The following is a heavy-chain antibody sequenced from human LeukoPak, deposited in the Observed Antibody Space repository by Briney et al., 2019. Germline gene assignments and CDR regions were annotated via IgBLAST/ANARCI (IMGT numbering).Heavy chain of an antibody. CDR2: IIPIFGTA. D-gene: IGHD2-2*01. V-gene: IGHV1-69*05. Sequence: SVKVSCKASGGTFSSYAISWVRQAPGQGLEWMGGIIPIFGTANYAQKFQGRVTITTDESTSTAYMELSSLRSEDTAVYYCATDAEDIVVVPAAIRYFQHWGQGTLVTVSS. CDR3: ATDAEDIVVVPAAIRYFQH. J-gene: IGHJ1*01. CDR1: GGTFSSYA.